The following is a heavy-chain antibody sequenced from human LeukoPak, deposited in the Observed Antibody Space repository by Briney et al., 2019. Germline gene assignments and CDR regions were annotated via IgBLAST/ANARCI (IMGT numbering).Heavy chain of an antibody. CDR3: ARVAAVAGPGYFDY. D-gene: IGHD6-19*01. Sequence: SETLSLTCAISGASMTSSNWWSWVRQPPGKGLEWIGEISHSGSTNYNFSLKSRVTISVDTSKNQFSLKLSSVTAADTAVYYCARVAAVAGPGYFDYWGQGTLVTVSS. CDR2: ISHSGST. V-gene: IGHV4-4*02. CDR1: GASMTSSNW. J-gene: IGHJ4*02.